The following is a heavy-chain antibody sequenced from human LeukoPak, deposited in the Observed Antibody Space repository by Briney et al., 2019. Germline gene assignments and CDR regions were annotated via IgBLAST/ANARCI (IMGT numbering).Heavy chain of an antibody. CDR2: ISSSSSYI. D-gene: IGHD4-17*01. Sequence: GGSLRLSCAASGFTFSSYRMNWVRQAPGRGLEWVSSISSSSSYIYYADSVKGRFTISRDNAKNSLYLQMNSLRAEDTAVYYCARPSTVTTSYYYMDVWGKGTTVTVSS. CDR3: ARPSTVTTSYYYMDV. CDR1: GFTFSSYR. J-gene: IGHJ6*03. V-gene: IGHV3-21*01.